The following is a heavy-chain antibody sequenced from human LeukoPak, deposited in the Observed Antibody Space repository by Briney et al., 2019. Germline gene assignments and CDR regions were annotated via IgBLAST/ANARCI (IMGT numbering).Heavy chain of an antibody. CDR2: ISASGGST. Sequence: GGSLRLSCAASGFTFSSYTINWVRQAPGKGLEWVSGISASGGSTYYADSVRGRFTISRDNSKNTLYLQMNSLRAEDTAVYYCAHSNSAYYPNWFDPWGQGTLVTVSS. V-gene: IGHV3-23*01. CDR3: AHSNSAYYPNWFDP. CDR1: GFTFSSYT. D-gene: IGHD3-22*01. J-gene: IGHJ5*02.